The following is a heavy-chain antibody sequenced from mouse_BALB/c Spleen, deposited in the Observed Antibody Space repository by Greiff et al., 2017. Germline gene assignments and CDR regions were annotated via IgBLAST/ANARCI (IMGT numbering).Heavy chain of an antibody. CDR1: GFTFSDYY. CDR2: ISDGGSYT. CDR3: ARDGGAYAMDY. J-gene: IGHJ4*01. V-gene: IGHV5-4*02. Sequence: EVKLMESGGGLVKPGGSLKLSCAASGFTFSDYYMYWVRQTPEKRLEWVATISDGGSYTYYPDSVKGRFTISRDNAKNNLYLQMSSLKSEDTAMYYCARDGGAYAMDYWGQGTSVTVSS.